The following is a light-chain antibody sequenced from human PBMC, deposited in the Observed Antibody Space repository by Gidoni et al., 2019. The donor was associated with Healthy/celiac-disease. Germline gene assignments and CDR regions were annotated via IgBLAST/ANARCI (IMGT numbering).Light chain of an antibody. CDR2: GAS. CDR3: QQYNNWPPWT. V-gene: IGKV3-15*01. Sequence: EIVITQSPATLSVSPGSRATLSCRASQSVISYLAWYQQKPGQDPRLLIYGASTRATGIPARFSGSGSGKEFTLTISSLQSEDFAVYYCQQYNNWPPWTFAQGTKVEIK. J-gene: IGKJ1*01. CDR1: QSVISY.